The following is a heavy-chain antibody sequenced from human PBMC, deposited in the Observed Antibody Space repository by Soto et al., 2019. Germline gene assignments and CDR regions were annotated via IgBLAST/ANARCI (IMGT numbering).Heavy chain of an antibody. J-gene: IGHJ6*03. Sequence: GGSLRLSCAASGFTFSGSAMHWVRQASGKGLEWVGRIRSKPNNYATAYGASVKGRFTISRDDSKNTAYLQMNSLNTEDTAVYYCSRQASDFWSGKPQYYMDVWGKGATVTVSS. D-gene: IGHD3-3*01. CDR2: IRSKPNNYAT. CDR1: GFTFSGSA. CDR3: SRQASDFWSGKPQYYMDV. V-gene: IGHV3-73*01.